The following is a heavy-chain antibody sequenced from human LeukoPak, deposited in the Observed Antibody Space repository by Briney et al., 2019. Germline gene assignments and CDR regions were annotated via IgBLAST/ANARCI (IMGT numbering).Heavy chain of an antibody. D-gene: IGHD3-22*01. Sequence: SETLSLTCAVYGGSFSGYYWSWIRQPPGKGLEWIGEINHSGSTNYNPSLKSRVTISVDTSKNQFSLQLNSVTPEDTAVYYCAKSQGVMIAGRYYYYMDVWGKGTTVTVSS. CDR1: GGSFSGYY. V-gene: IGHV4-34*01. CDR3: AKSQGVMIAGRYYYYMDV. J-gene: IGHJ6*03. CDR2: INHSGST.